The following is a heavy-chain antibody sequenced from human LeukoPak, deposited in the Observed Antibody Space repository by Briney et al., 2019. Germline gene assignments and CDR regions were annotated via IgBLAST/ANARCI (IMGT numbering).Heavy chain of an antibody. D-gene: IGHD6-13*01. Sequence: GASVKVSCKASGYTIATYGFCWVRVAPGHGLEWMGWISANTGKTDYARKFQGRVTTTTDTSTSTAYMELRSLRPDYTAVYYCAKVAGDRMDYWGQGTLLTVSS. CDR3: AKVAGDRMDY. J-gene: IGHJ4*02. V-gene: IGHV1-18*01. CDR1: GYTIATYG. CDR2: ISANTGKT.